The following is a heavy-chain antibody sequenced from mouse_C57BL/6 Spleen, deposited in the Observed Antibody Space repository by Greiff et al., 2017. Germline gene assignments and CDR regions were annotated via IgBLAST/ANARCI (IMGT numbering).Heavy chain of an antibody. J-gene: IGHJ2*01. CDR3: AREMVTTSDYCDY. V-gene: IGHV14-2*01. CDR2: IDPEDGET. D-gene: IGHD2-2*01. CDR1: GFNIKDYY. Sequence: VQLQQSGAELVKPGASVKLSCTASGFNIKDYYMHWVKQRTEQGLEWIGRIDPEDGETKYAPQFQGKATITADTSSNPAYLQLSILTSVDTTVYYCAREMVTTSDYCDYWGQGTTLTVSS.